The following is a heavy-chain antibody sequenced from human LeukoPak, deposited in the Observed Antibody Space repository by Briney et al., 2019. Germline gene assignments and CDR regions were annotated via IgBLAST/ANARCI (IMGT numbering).Heavy chain of an antibody. CDR2: IKQDGSEK. CDR1: GFTFSSYW. J-gene: IGHJ4*02. D-gene: IGHD2-2*01. CDR3: ARMTYLWGCSSTSCLTPFDY. Sequence: GGSLRLSCAASGFTFSSYWMSWVRQAPGKGLEWVANIKQDGSEKYYVDSVKGRFTISRDNAKNSLYLQINSLRAEDTAVYYCARMTYLWGCSSTSCLTPFDYWGQGTLVTVSS. V-gene: IGHV3-7*01.